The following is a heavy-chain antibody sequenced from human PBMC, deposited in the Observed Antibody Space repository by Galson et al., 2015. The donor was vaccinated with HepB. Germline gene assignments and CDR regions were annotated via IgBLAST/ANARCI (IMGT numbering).Heavy chain of an antibody. Sequence: SLRLSCAASGFTFSSYSMNWVRQAPGKGLEWVSSISSSSSYIYYADSVKGRFTISRDNAKNSLYLQMNSLRAEDTAVYYCAREEGIAVAGVQFWGQGTLVTVSS. CDR2: ISSSSSYI. J-gene: IGHJ4*02. CDR3: AREEGIAVAGVQF. CDR1: GFTFSSYS. D-gene: IGHD6-19*01. V-gene: IGHV3-21*01.